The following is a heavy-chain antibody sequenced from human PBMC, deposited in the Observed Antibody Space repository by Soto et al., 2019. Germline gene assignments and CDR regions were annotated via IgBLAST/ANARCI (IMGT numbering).Heavy chain of an antibody. CDR1: GFTFSSHD. Sequence: GGSLRLSCAASGFTFSSHDMHWVRQVTGKGLEWVSGINSAGDAKYPASVKGRFTISRDNSKNTLYLQMNSLRAEDTAVYYCAREDYGGNSWSPGAYYYFDMDVWGQGTTVTVSS. V-gene: IGHV3-13*01. CDR3: AREDYGGNSWSPGAYYYFDMDV. D-gene: IGHD4-17*01. J-gene: IGHJ6*02. CDR2: INSAGDA.